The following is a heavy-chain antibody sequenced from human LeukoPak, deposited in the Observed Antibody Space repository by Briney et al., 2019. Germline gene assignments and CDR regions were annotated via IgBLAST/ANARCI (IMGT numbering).Heavy chain of an antibody. CDR2: ISSSSSTI. Sequence: GGSLRLSCVASGFTFSTYAMTWVRQAPGKGLEWVSYISSSSSTIYYADSVKGRFTISRDNAKNSLYLQMNSLRDEDTAVYYCARDGEYSSSYPLDYWGQGTLVTVSS. D-gene: IGHD6-6*01. CDR1: GFTFSTYA. J-gene: IGHJ4*02. V-gene: IGHV3-48*02. CDR3: ARDGEYSSSYPLDY.